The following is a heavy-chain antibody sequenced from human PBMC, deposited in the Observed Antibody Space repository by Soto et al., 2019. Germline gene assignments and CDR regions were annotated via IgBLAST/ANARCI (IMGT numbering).Heavy chain of an antibody. CDR3: VRPAGIAAAGTSQGVL. CDR2: ISFEGIYK. CDR1: GFAIRSNA. J-gene: IGHJ4*02. V-gene: IGHV3-30*01. Sequence: GGSLRLSCEASGFAIRSNAIHWVRQAPGKGLEWVAVISFEGIYKYYADSVKGRFTVSRDNSKNTVSLQMDSLAGEDSALYYCVRPAGIAAAGTSQGVLWGQGTMVTV. D-gene: IGHD6-13*01.